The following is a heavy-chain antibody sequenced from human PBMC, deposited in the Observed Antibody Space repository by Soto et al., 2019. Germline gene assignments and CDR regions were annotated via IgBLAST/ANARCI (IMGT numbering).Heavy chain of an antibody. V-gene: IGHV1-8*01. CDR3: ARGVSAGVDY. CDR1: GYSFTSLD. CDR2: MQPSTGRT. D-gene: IGHD1-26*01. J-gene: IGHJ4*02. Sequence: GASVKVSCKASGYSFTSLDINWVRQTAGQGLEWMGWMQPSTGRTGYAQKFQGRVTMTRDTSINTAYMELTTLTSDDTAFYYCARGVSAGVDYWSQRTLVRVSS.